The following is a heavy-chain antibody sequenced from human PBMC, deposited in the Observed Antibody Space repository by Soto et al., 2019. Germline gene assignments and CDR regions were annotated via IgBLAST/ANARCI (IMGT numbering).Heavy chain of an antibody. CDR2: ISTYNGDT. J-gene: IGHJ6*02. CDR3: ARAGAAPYSYYGMDV. D-gene: IGHD2-15*01. CDR1: GYTFSTSG. V-gene: IGHV1-18*01. Sequence: QVQLVQSGAEVRKPGASVKVSCKASGYTFSTSGMSWLRQAPGQGLEWMGWISTYNGDTNDAPKFQDRVTMTSDTSTSTVYMELRSLRSDDTAVYYCARAGAAPYSYYGMDVWGQGNRVTVSS.